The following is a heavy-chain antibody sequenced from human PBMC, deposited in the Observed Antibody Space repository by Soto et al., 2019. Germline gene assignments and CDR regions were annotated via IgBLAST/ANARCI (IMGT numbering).Heavy chain of an antibody. Sequence: QVQLVQSGAEVKKPGASVKVSCKASGYTFTSYDINWVRQATGQGLEWMGWMNPNSGNTGYAQKFQGRVTMTRNTSISTAYMELSSLRSEDTAVYYCARGVTGRPYYYYYYYMDVWGKGTTVTVSS. CDR2: MNPNSGNT. V-gene: IGHV1-8*01. CDR3: ARGVTGRPYYYYYYYMDV. CDR1: GYTFTSYD. J-gene: IGHJ6*03. D-gene: IGHD2-15*01.